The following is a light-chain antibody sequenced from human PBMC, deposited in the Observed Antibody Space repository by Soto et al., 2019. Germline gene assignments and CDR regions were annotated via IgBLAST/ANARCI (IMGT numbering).Light chain of an antibody. J-gene: IGLJ1*01. Sequence: GSSSNIGNNYVSWYQQVPGTAPKLLIYDNNKRPSGNPDRFSGSKSGTSATLGISGLQTGDEADYYCGTWDSSLGVLVFGTGTKVTVL. CDR3: GTWDSSLGVLV. CDR2: DNN. CDR1: SSNIGNNY. V-gene: IGLV1-51*01.